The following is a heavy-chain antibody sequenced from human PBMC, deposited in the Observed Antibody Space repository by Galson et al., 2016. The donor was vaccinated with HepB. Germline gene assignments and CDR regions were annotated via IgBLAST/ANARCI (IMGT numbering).Heavy chain of an antibody. V-gene: IGHV4-59*08. CDR1: GGSITRYY. CDR2: ISYTGNT. J-gene: IGHJ5*02. CDR3: AISPDRSLYQGDWFDP. Sequence: LSLTCTVSGGSITRYYWSWIRQPPGKGLEWIGYISYTGNTNYNPSLKSRVTLSVHTSRKQFSLKLSSVTAADTAVYYCAISPDRSLYQGDWFDPWGWGTLVTVSS. D-gene: IGHD3/OR15-3a*01.